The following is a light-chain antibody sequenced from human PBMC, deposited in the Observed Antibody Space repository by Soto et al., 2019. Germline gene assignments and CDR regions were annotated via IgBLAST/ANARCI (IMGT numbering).Light chain of an antibody. CDR3: QQYNNWPRT. CDR2: GAS. CDR1: QSVSSSD. J-gene: IGKJ1*01. Sequence: EIVLTQSPGTLSLSPGERATLSCRASQSVSSSDLAWYQQRPGQAPRVLIYGASTRATGFPARFSGSGSGTEFTLTISSLQSVDFAIYYCQQYNNWPRTFGQGTKVDIK. V-gene: IGKV3-15*01.